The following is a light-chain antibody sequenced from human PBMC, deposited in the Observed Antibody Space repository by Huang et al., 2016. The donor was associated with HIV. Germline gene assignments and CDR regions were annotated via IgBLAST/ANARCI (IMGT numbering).Light chain of an antibody. Sequence: EVVMTQSPVTLSVSPGERATLSCRASQSVNNKLAWFQQKPGQAPRLLIHDASIRATGIPDRFSGSGSGTEFTLTISSLQSEDFAVYYCQQYNNWPTWTFGQGTKVEIK. CDR2: DAS. J-gene: IGKJ1*01. CDR1: QSVNNK. CDR3: QQYNNWPTWT. V-gene: IGKV3-15*01.